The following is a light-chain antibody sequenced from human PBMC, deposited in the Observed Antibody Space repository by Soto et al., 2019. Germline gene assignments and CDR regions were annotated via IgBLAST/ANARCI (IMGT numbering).Light chain of an antibody. CDR3: MQGTHWPPYT. V-gene: IGKV2-30*01. Sequence: DVVMPQSPLSLPVTLGQPASISCRSSQSLAYSDGNTYLNWCQQRPGQSPRRLIYKVSNRDSGGPDSFSGSGSGPHFTLKISRVEAEDVGVYSCMQGTHWPPYTFGQGTKLEIK. CDR1: QSLAYSDGNTY. CDR2: KVS. J-gene: IGKJ2*01.